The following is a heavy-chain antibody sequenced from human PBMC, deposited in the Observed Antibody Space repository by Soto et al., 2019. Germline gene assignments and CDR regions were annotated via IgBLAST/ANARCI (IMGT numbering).Heavy chain of an antibody. CDR3: AKDYCRSTSCYFDY. D-gene: IGHD2-2*01. Sequence: GGSLRLSCAASGFTFSSYAMSWVRQAPGKGLEWVSGISGGGVSTYYADSVKGRFTISRDNSNNTLYLQMNSLRVEDTAVYFCAKDYCRSTSCYFDYWGQGALVTVSS. J-gene: IGHJ4*02. CDR2: ISGGGVST. V-gene: IGHV3-23*01. CDR1: GFTFSSYA.